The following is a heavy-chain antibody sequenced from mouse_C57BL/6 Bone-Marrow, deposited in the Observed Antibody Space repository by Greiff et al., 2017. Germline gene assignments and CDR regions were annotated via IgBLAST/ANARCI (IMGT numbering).Heavy chain of an antibody. Sequence: EVKLLESGGDLVKPGGSLKLSCAASGFTFSSYCMSWVRQTPDKRLEWVATISRGGSYTYYPDSVKGRYTITRDNAKNTLYLQMSSLKSEDTAMYYCARQGYYGSWYFDDWGTGTTVTVAS. CDR2: ISRGGSYT. J-gene: IGHJ1*03. D-gene: IGHD1-1*01. CDR3: ARQGYYGSWYFDD. CDR1: GFTFSSYC. V-gene: IGHV5-6*01.